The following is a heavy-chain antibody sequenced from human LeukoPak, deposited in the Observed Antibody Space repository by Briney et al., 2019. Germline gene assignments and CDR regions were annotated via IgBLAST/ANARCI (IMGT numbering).Heavy chain of an antibody. D-gene: IGHD3-10*01. Sequence: GASVKVSCKASGYTFTGYYMHWVRQAPGQGLEWMGWINPNSGGTNYAQKFQGWVTMTRDTSISTAYMELSRLRSDDTAVYYCARGITMVRVHYYYGMDVWGQGTTVTVSS. V-gene: IGHV1-2*04. CDR3: ARGITMVRVHYYYGMDV. J-gene: IGHJ6*02. CDR2: INPNSGGT. CDR1: GYTFTGYY.